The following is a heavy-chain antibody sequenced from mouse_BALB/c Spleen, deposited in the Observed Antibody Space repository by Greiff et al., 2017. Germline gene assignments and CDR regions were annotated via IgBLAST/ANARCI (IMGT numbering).Heavy chain of an antibody. J-gene: IGHJ4*01. CDR2: IWAGGST. V-gene: IGHV2-9*02. D-gene: IGHD1-2*01. CDR3: ARDEITTAPHAMDY. CDR1: GFSLTSYG. Sequence: VQLVESGPGLVAPSQSLSITCTVSGFSLTSYGVHWVRQPPGKGLEWLGVIWAGGSTNYNSALMSRLSISKDNSKSQVFLKMNSLQTDDTATYYCARDEITTAPHAMDYWGQGTAVTVSS.